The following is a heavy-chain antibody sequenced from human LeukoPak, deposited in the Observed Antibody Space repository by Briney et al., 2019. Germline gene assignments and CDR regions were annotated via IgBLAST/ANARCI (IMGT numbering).Heavy chain of an antibody. V-gene: IGHV1-69*05. Sequence: SVKVSSTTSGGTFRSSAISWVRQAPGQGLEWMGGSIPIFCTANYAQKFQGRVTITTDESTSTAYKDLSSLQSEDPAVYYCPTFGAIYYYVSSCPFQLWGQGTLVTVSS. D-gene: IGHD3-22*01. J-gene: IGHJ1*01. CDR2: SIPIFCTA. CDR3: PTFGAIYYYVSSCPFQL. CDR1: GGTFRSSA.